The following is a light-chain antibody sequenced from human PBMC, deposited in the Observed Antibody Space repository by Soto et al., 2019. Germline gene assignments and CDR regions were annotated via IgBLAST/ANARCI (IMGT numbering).Light chain of an antibody. CDR3: QQYNNGPPWT. Sequence: EIVMTQSPATLSVSPGERATLSCRASQSVSNNLAWYQQKPAQAPRLLIYGASTRATGIPARFSGSGSGTEFSLTISSLQSEDFAVYYCQQYNNGPPWTFGQGTKVEIK. V-gene: IGKV3-15*01. J-gene: IGKJ1*01. CDR2: GAS. CDR1: QSVSNN.